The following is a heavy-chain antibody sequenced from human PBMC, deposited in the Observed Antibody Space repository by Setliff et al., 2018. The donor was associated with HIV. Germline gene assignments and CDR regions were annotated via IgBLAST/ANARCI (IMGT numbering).Heavy chain of an antibody. CDR2: IWPDGTT. Sequence: SETLSLTCTVSGGSISSGDYFWSWIRQSPGKGLEWIGEIWPDGTTNYNPSLKNRATMSVDTSRNQLSLKLTSVTAADSAVYYCARGPVLVTQSSGSFYKGLDHWGQGTLVTVSS. V-gene: IGHV4-30-4*01. J-gene: IGHJ4*02. D-gene: IGHD3-10*01. CDR3: ARGPVLVTQSSGSFYKGLDH. CDR1: GGSISSGDYF.